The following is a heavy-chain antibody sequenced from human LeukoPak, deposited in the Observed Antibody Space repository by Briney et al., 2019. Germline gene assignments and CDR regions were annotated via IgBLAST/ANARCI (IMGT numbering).Heavy chain of an antibody. CDR1: GYTFTSYD. Sequence: GASVKVSCKASGYTFTSYDINWVRQATGQGLEWMGWMNPNSGNTGYAQKLQGRVTMTTDTSTSTAYMELRSLRSDDTAVYYCARDNWNRHYYFDYWGQGTLVTVSS. D-gene: IGHD1-20*01. J-gene: IGHJ4*02. CDR2: MNPNSGNT. V-gene: IGHV1-8*01. CDR3: ARDNWNRHYYFDY.